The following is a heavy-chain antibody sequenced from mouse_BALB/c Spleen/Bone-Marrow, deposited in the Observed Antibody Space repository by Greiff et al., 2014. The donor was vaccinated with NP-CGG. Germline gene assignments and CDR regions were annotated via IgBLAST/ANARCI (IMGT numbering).Heavy chain of an antibody. Sequence: EAHLVESGAELVKPGASVKLSCTASGFNIKDTYMHWVKQRPEQGLEWIGRIDPANGNTKYDPKFQGKATITADTSSNTAYLQLSSLTSEDTAVYYCARFPYDYGGGDYWGQGTTLTVSS. D-gene: IGHD2-4*01. J-gene: IGHJ2*01. CDR2: IDPANGNT. V-gene: IGHV14-3*02. CDR1: GFNIKDTY. CDR3: ARFPYDYGGGDY.